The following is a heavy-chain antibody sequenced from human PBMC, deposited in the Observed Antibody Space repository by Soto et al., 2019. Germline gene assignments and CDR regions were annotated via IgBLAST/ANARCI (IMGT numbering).Heavy chain of an antibody. V-gene: IGHV3-30-3*01. CDR2: ISYDGSNK. Sequence: GGSLRLSCAASGFTFSSYAMHWVRQAPVKGLEWVAVISYDGSNKYYADSVKGRFTISRDNSKNTLYLQMNSLRAEDTAVYYCARGTYYDILTGYYLDLNWFDPWGQGTLVTVSS. CDR1: GFTFSSYA. CDR3: ARGTYYDILTGYYLDLNWFDP. J-gene: IGHJ5*02. D-gene: IGHD3-9*01.